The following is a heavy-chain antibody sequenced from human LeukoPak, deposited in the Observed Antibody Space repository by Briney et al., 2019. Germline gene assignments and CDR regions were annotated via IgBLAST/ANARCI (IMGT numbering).Heavy chain of an antibody. CDR3: ARERVEMATVYYYYGMDV. J-gene: IGHJ6*02. D-gene: IGHD5-24*01. CDR2: INSDGSNT. V-gene: IGHV3-74*01. Sequence: PGGSLRLSCAGSGFTFSSNWMHWVRQVPGKGLVWVSRINSDGSNTNYADSVKGRFTISRDNSKNTLYLQMNSLRAEDTAVYYCARERVEMATVYYYYGMDVWGQGTTVTVSS. CDR1: GFTFSSNW.